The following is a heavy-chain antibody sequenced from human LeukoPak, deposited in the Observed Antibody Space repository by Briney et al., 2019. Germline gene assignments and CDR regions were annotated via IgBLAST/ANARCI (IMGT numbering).Heavy chain of an antibody. D-gene: IGHD1-26*01. Sequence: SSETLSLTCTVSGGSISTYYWSWIRQPPGKGLEWIGYIHHSGSTNYSPSLKSRVTMSVDTSKNQFSLKLSSVTAADTAVYYCARAGFIVGATTPTWGFDPWGQGTLVTVSS. CDR1: GGSISTYY. V-gene: IGHV4-59*12. J-gene: IGHJ5*02. CDR2: IHHSGST. CDR3: ARAGFIVGATTPTWGFDP.